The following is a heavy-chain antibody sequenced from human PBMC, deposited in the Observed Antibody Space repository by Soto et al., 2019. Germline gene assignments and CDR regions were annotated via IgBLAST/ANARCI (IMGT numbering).Heavy chain of an antibody. Sequence: ASVKVSCKASGYTFTSYDINWVRRAPGQGLEWVGFINPNSAKTGFAQKFQGRVALTRDTSKSTAYMELSGLRSEDTAVYYCTRPKNELRFYSYNGIDVWGQGTTVTVSS. J-gene: IGHJ6*02. CDR3: TRPKNELRFYSYNGIDV. D-gene: IGHD5-12*01. V-gene: IGHV1-8*01. CDR2: INPNSAKT. CDR1: GYTFTSYD.